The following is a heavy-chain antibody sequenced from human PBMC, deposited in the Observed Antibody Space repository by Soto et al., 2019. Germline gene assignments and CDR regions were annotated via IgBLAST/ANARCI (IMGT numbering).Heavy chain of an antibody. CDR1: GGTFSSYA. V-gene: IGHV1-69*01. J-gene: IGHJ6*02. CDR3: ARSQGSSTSLEIYYYYYYGMDV. D-gene: IGHD2-2*01. CDR2: LIPISGTA. Sequence: QVQLVQSGAEVKKPGSSVKVSCKASGGTFSSYAISWVRQAPGQGLEWMGGLIPISGTANYAQKFQGRVTITADESTNTAYMELSSLRSEDPAVYYCARSQGSSTSLEIYYYYYYGMDVWGQGTTVTVSS.